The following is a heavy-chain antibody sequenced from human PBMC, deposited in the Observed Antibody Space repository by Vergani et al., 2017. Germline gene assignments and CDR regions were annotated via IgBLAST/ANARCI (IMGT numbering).Heavy chain of an antibody. Sequence: EVQLLESGGGLVQPGGSLRLSCAASGFTFSSYAMSWVRQAPGKGLEWVSAISGSGGSTYYADSVKGRFTITRDNSKNTLYLQMNSLRAEDTAVYYCAKSPSSGIAAAGTSDYWGQGTLVTVSS. CDR2: ISGSGGST. D-gene: IGHD6-13*01. V-gene: IGHV3-23*01. CDR1: GFTFSSYA. J-gene: IGHJ4*02. CDR3: AKSPSSGIAAAGTSDY.